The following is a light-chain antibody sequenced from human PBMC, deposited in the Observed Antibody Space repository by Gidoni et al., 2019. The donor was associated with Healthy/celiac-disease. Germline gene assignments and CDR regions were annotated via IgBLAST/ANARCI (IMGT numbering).Light chain of an antibody. Sequence: QLTQSPSSLSASVGDRPAITCGCSQGISSYLAWYQQKPGKAPKLLIYAASTLQSGVPSRFSGSGSGTDFTLTISRLQPEDFATYYCQQLNSYPRTFGQGTKLEIK. CDR2: AAS. J-gene: IGKJ2*01. CDR1: QGISSY. CDR3: QQLNSYPRT. V-gene: IGKV1-9*01.